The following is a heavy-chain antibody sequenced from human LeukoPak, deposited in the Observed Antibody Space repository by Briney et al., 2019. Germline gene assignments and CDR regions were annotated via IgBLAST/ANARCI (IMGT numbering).Heavy chain of an antibody. V-gene: IGHV4-59*01. CDR3: ASYSSSWYDLGLDP. CDR1: GGSISSYY. D-gene: IGHD6-13*01. CDR2: IYYSGST. Sequence: SETLSLTCTVSGGSISSYYWSWIRQPPGKGLEWIGYIYYSGSTNYNPSLKSRVTISVDTSKYQFSLKLSSVTAADTAVYYCASYSSSWYDLGLDPWGQGTLVTVSS. J-gene: IGHJ5*02.